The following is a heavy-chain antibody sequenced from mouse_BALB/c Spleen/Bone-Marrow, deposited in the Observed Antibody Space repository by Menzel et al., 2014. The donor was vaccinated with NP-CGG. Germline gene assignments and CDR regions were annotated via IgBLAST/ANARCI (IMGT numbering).Heavy chain of an antibody. Sequence: QVQLQQSGAVLVKPGASVKLSCKASGYTFTSYWMHWVKQRPGQGLEWIGEINPSNGRTNYNEKFKSKATLTVDKSSSTAYMQLSSLTSEDSAVYYCARCYYGNYFDYWGQGTTLTVSS. D-gene: IGHD2-1*01. CDR3: ARCYYGNYFDY. V-gene: IGHV1S81*02. CDR1: GYTFTSYW. J-gene: IGHJ2*01. CDR2: INPSNGRT.